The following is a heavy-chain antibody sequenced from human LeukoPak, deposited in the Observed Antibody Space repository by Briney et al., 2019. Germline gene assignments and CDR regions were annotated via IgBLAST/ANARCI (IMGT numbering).Heavy chain of an antibody. CDR3: ARDWVQLRYFDSSFNFFDY. CDR2: IDPNSGGT. V-gene: IGHV1-2*02. J-gene: IGHJ4*02. Sequence: ASVKVSCKASGYTFTGYYMHWVRQAPGQGLEWMGWIDPNSGGTNYAQKFQGRVTMTRDTSISTAYMELSRLRSDDTAVYYCARDWVQLRYFDSSFNFFDYWGQGTLVTVSS. D-gene: IGHD3-9*01. CDR1: GYTFTGYY.